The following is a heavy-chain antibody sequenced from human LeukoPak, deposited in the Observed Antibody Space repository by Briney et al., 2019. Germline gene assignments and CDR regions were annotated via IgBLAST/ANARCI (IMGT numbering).Heavy chain of an antibody. CDR3: ARLPIAVAGACYFYY. CDR2: INPNSGGT. Sequence: ASVKVSCKASGYTFTGYFIHWVRQAPGQGLEWMGWINPNSGGTDYAQNFQGRVTMTRDTSIGTVYMELIRLTSDDTAVYFCARLPIAVAGACYFYYWGQGTLVTVSS. V-gene: IGHV1-2*02. J-gene: IGHJ4*02. D-gene: IGHD6-19*01. CDR1: GYTFTGYF.